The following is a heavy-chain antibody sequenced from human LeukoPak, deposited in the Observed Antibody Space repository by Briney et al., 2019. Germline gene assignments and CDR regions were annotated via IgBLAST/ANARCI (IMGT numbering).Heavy chain of an antibody. V-gene: IGHV4-39*01. CDR2: IHRSGST. D-gene: IGHD5-18*01. J-gene: IGHJ4*02. Sequence: SETLSLTCSVSGGSISSSSVYWGWIRQPPGKGLEWIGSIHRSGSTYHNPSLKGRVTISADTSKNQFSLNLSSVTAADTAVYYCARPEIDSYGYPYFDYWGQGMLVTVSS. CDR3: ARPEIDSYGYPYFDY. CDR1: GGSISSSSVY.